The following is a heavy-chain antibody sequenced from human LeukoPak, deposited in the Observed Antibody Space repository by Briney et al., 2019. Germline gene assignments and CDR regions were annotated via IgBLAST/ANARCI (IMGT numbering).Heavy chain of an antibody. Sequence: GGSLRLYCAASGFTGSSNYMSWVRQAPGKGLEWVSDIYSGGSTYYADSVKGRFTISRDNSKSTLYLQMNSLRAEDTAVYYCARAATLYSSGGSCLDYWGQGTLVTVSS. D-gene: IGHD2-15*01. CDR2: IYSGGST. V-gene: IGHV3-66*01. CDR3: ARAATLYSSGGSCLDY. CDR1: GFTGSSNY. J-gene: IGHJ4*02.